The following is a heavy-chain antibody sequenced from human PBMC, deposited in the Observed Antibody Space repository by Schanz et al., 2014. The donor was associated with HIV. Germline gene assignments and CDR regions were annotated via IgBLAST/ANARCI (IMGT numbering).Heavy chain of an antibody. Sequence: QVRLPQWGAGLLKPSETLSLTCAVYGSSFNDYYWGWIRQAPGKGPEWIGEINHSGIPNYNPSLESRVTISVDTSKTPFPLKLSSVTAADTAVYYCARDGGRRGGERQLFGYWGQGTLVTVSS. J-gene: IGHJ4*02. CDR3: ARDGGRRGGERQLFGY. CDR2: INHSGIP. CDR1: GSSFNDYY. V-gene: IGHV4-34*01. D-gene: IGHD3-16*01.